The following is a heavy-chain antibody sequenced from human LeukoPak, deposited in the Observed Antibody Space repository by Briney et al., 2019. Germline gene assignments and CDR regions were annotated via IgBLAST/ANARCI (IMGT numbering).Heavy chain of an antibody. CDR3: ARGGVAAEYFDY. V-gene: IGHV4-34*01. CDR2: INHSGST. J-gene: IGHJ4*02. CDR1: GGSFSGYY. D-gene: IGHD2-15*01. Sequence: PSETLSLTCAVYGGSFSGYYWSWIRQPPGKGLEWIGEINHSGSTNYNPSLKSRVTISVDTSKNQFSLKLSSVTAADTAVYYCARGGVAAEYFDYWGQGTLVTVSS.